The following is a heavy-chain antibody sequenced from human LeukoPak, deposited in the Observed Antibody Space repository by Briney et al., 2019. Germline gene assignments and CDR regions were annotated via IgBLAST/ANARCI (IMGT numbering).Heavy chain of an antibody. CDR2: INHSGST. Sequence: SETLSLTCAVYGGSFSGYYWSWIRQPPGKGLEWIGEINHSGSTNYNPSLKSRVTISVDTSKNQFSLKLSSVTAADTAVYYCARGGLGYCSGGSCYSPLYYFDYWGQGTLVTVSS. CDR3: ARGGLGYCSGGSCYSPLYYFDY. D-gene: IGHD2-15*01. J-gene: IGHJ4*02. CDR1: GGSFSGYY. V-gene: IGHV4-34*01.